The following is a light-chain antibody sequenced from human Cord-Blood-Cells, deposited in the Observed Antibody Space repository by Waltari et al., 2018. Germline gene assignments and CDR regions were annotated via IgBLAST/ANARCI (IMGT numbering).Light chain of an antibody. J-gene: IGLJ3*02. CDR2: KDS. CDR1: ALTKPY. V-gene: IGLV3-25*03. CDR3: QSADSSGTPWV. Sequence: SYELTQPPSVSVSPGQKARLTCSGDALTKPYAKWYQQKPGQAPVLVIYKDSERPSGIPERFSGSSSGTTVTLTISGVQAEDEADYYCQSADSSGTPWVFGGGTKLTVL.